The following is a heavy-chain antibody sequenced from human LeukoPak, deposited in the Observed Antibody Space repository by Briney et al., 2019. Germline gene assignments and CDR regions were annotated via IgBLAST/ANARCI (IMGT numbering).Heavy chain of an antibody. Sequence: PGGSLSLSCAASAFTFSSYAMSWVRQAPGKGLEWVSAINAGGGDTYYADSVKGRFTISRDNSKNTLYLQMNSLRAEDTAVYYCAKDRDSLQWYKDAFHIWGLGTMVTVSS. CDR2: INAGGGDT. D-gene: IGHD3-3*01. V-gene: IGHV3-23*01. J-gene: IGHJ3*02. CDR3: AKDRDSLQWYKDAFHI. CDR1: AFTFSSYA.